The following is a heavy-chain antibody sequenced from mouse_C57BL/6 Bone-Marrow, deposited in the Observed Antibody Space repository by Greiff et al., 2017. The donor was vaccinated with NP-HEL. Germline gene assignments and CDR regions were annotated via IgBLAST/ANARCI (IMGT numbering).Heavy chain of an antibody. CDR1: GYTFTSYW. Sequence: QVQLQQPGAELVKPGASVKLSCKASGYTFTSYWMQWVKQRPGQGLAWIGEIDPSDSYTNYNQKFKGKATLTVDTSSSTAYMQLSSLTSEDSAVYYCAGYYGSVWGTGTTVTVSS. J-gene: IGHJ1*03. V-gene: IGHV1-50*01. D-gene: IGHD1-1*01. CDR2: IDPSDSYT. CDR3: AGYYGSV.